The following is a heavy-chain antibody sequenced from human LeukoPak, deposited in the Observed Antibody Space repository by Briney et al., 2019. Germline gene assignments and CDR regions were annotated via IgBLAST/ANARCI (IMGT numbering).Heavy chain of an antibody. Sequence: PSQTLSLTCTVSGASISSGGYYWNWIHQPPGKGLEWIGYIYYSRSTSYSPSLKSRLTISVDTSKNQFSLKLSSVTAADTAVYYCARDGYNSGYFDYWGQGTLVTVSS. J-gene: IGHJ4*02. D-gene: IGHD5-24*01. CDR1: GASISSGGYY. CDR2: IYYSRST. CDR3: ARDGYNSGYFDY. V-gene: IGHV4-30-4*01.